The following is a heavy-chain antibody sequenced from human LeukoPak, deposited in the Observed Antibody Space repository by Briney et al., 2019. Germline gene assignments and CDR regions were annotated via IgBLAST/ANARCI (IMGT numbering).Heavy chain of an antibody. J-gene: IGHJ6*03. V-gene: IGHV3-7*01. CDR2: IKQDGSEK. CDR3: AREEYTSSFQNYYYYLDV. CDR1: GFTFSSYW. D-gene: IGHD6-13*01. Sequence: PGGSLRLSCAASGFTFSSYWMSWVRQAPGKGLEWVANIKQDGSEKYYVDSVKGRFTISRDNAKNSLCLQMNSLRAEDTAVYYCAREEYTSSFQNYYYYLDVWGKGTTVTVSS.